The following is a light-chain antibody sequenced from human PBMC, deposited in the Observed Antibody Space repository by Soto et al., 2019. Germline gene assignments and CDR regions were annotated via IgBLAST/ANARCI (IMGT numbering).Light chain of an antibody. CDR3: QQYGGSPLVT. J-gene: IGKJ4*01. CDR2: GAS. V-gene: IGKV3-20*01. Sequence: ETVLTQSPGTLSLSPGERATLSCRANQSLSSGYLAWYQQRPGQAPRLLISGASSRAPGIPDRFSGTGSGTEFTLTISRLEPEDFAVYYCQQYGGSPLVTFGGGTKVEIK. CDR1: QSLSSGY.